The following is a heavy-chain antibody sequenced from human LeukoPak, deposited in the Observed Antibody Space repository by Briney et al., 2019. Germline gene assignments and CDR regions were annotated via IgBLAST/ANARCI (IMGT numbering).Heavy chain of an antibody. Sequence: AGGSLRLSCSASGFTFSSYAMSWLRQAPGEGVEWVSAISGSGGSTYYADSVKGRFTISRDNSKNTLYLQMNSLRAEDTAVYYCAKDLRGLSTLYYYYMDVWGKGTTVTVSS. CDR3: AKDLRGLSTLYYYYMDV. D-gene: IGHD3-16*02. CDR2: ISGSGGST. J-gene: IGHJ6*03. CDR1: GFTFSSYA. V-gene: IGHV3-23*01.